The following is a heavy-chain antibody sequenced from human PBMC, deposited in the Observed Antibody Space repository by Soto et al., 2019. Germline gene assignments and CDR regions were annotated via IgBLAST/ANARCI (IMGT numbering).Heavy chain of an antibody. V-gene: IGHV3-74*01. J-gene: IGHJ4*02. D-gene: IGHD2-21*01. CDR3: ATSKGAVVISPYFFDY. CDR2: VNSDGSIT. Sequence: EVRLEESGGGLVQPGGSLRLSCAASGFTFDSYWMYWVRQAPGKGLVWVSRVNSDGSITTYADSVKGRFTISRDNAKNTLSLHMNSLRVDDTAVYYCATSKGAVVISPYFFDYWGQGALVTVSS. CDR1: GFTFDSYW.